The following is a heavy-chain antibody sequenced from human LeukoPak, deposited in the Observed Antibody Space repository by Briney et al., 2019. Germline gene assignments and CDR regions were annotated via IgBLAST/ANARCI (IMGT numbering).Heavy chain of an antibody. CDR1: GFTFSSYW. D-gene: IGHD4-17*01. J-gene: IGHJ4*02. CDR3: AKGGTTVTTGDY. Sequence: PGGSLRLSCAASGFTFSSYWIHWVRQVPGKGLVWVSRIHGDGRTTTYADSVKGRFTISRDNAKNTLYLQMNSLRTEDTALYYCAKGGTTVTTGDYWGQGTLVTVSS. V-gene: IGHV3-74*01. CDR2: IHGDGRTT.